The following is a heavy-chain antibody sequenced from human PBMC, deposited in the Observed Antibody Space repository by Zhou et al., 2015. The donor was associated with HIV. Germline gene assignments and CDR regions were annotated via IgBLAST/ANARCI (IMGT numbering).Heavy chain of an antibody. J-gene: IGHJ4*01. V-gene: IGHV1-3*05. Sequence: QVRLVQSGAEEKKPGASVKVSCKASGYTFTSYAIHWVRQAPGRRLEWMAWINPGNGHTKYSQKFQGRVTITRDTSASTVYLEVSSLRFEDTAVYYCARDFDDFWSGPMDYWGHGTLVTVSS. CDR3: ARDFDDFWSGPMDY. D-gene: IGHD3-3*01. CDR2: INPGNGHT. CDR1: GYTFTSYA.